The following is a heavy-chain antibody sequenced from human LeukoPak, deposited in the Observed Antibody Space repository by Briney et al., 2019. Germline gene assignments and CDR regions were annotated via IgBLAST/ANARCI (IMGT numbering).Heavy chain of an antibody. D-gene: IGHD6-19*01. CDR3: ASDDRRIAEAGTPFDY. J-gene: IGHJ4*02. V-gene: IGHV3-33*01. CDR1: GFTFSSYG. Sequence: PGGSLRLSCAASGFTFSSYGMHWVRQAPGKGLEWVAVIWYDGSNKYYADSVKGRFTISRDNSKNTLYLQMNGLRAEETAVYYCASDDRRIAEAGTPFDYWGQGTLVTVSS. CDR2: IWYDGSNK.